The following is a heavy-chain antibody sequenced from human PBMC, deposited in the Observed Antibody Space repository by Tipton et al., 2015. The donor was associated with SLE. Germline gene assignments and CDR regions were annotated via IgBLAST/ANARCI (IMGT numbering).Heavy chain of an antibody. CDR1: GFTFSSYE. J-gene: IGHJ4*02. Sequence: SLRLSCAASGFTFSSYEMNWVRQAPGKGLEWVSYISSSGSTIYYADSVKGRFTISRDNAKNSLYLQMNSLRAEDTAVYYCASGLRNSSSWGYYFDYWGQGTLVTVSS. V-gene: IGHV3-48*03. D-gene: IGHD6-13*01. CDR3: ASGLRNSSSWGYYFDY. CDR2: ISSSGSTI.